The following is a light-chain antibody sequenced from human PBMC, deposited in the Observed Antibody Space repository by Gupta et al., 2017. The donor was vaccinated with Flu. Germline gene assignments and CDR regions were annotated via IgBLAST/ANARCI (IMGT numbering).Light chain of an antibody. J-gene: IGKJ1*01. CDR1: QNIGTW. CDR2: MAS. Sequence: DIQMTQSPSTLSASVGDRVTITCRASQNIGTWLAWYQQKPGKAPKLLIYMASNLESGVPLRFSGSGSGTEFTLTISSLQPDDVATYYCQEYITWWTFGQGTTVEIK. V-gene: IGKV1-5*03. CDR3: QEYITWWT.